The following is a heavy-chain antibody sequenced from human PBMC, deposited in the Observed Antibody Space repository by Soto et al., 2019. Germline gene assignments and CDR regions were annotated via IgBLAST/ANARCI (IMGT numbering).Heavy chain of an antibody. D-gene: IGHD5-18*01. CDR3: AKDTRGYSYGTYYYYGMDV. CDR2: ISGSGGST. Sequence: GGSLRLSCAASGFTFSSYAMSWVRQAPGKGLEWVSAISGSGGSTYYADSVKGRFTISRDNSKNTLYLQMNSLRAEDTAVYYCAKDTRGYSYGTYYYYGMDVWGQGTTVTVSS. J-gene: IGHJ6*02. CDR1: GFTFSSYA. V-gene: IGHV3-23*01.